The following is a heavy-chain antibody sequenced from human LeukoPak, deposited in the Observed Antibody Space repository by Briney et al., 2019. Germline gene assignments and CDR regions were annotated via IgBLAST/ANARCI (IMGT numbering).Heavy chain of an antibody. Sequence: PGGSLRLSCAASGFTFSSYAMHWVRQAPGKGLEWVAVISYDGSNKYYADSVKGRFTISRDNSKNTLCLQMNSLRAEDTAVYYCARVDSSSWSGLDFDYWGQGTLVTVSS. CDR3: ARVDSSSWSGLDFDY. D-gene: IGHD6-13*01. J-gene: IGHJ4*02. CDR2: ISYDGSNK. CDR1: GFTFSSYA. V-gene: IGHV3-30*04.